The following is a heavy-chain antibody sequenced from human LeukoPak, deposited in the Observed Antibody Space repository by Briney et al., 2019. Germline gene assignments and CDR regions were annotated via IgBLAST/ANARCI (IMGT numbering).Heavy chain of an antibody. CDR2: IKSKTDGGTT. Sequence: PGGSLRLSCAASGFTFSNAWMSWVRQAPGKGLEWVGRIKSKTDGGTTDYAAPVKGRFTISRDNSKSTLYLQMNSLKTEDTAVYYCTTDPGFCSGGSYNCYNWFDPWGQGTLVTVSS. D-gene: IGHD2-15*01. J-gene: IGHJ5*02. CDR3: TTDPGFCSGGSYNCYNWFDP. CDR1: GFTFSNAW. V-gene: IGHV3-15*01.